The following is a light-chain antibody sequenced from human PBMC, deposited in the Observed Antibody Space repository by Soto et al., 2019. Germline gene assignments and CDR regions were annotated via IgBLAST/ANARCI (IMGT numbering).Light chain of an antibody. V-gene: IGLV2-23*02. CDR2: EVT. Sequence: QSALTQPASVSGSPGQSSTISCTGTSSDVGSYKLVSWYQQHPGKAPKLMISEVTKRPSGVSTRFSGSKSGNTASLTISGLQPEDESAYYCCSYAGSNTWVFGGGTKLTVL. CDR3: CSYAGSNTWV. J-gene: IGLJ3*02. CDR1: SSDVGSYKL.